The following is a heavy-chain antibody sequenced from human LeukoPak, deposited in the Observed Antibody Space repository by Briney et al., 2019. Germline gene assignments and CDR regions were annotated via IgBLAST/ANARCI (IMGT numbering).Heavy chain of an antibody. J-gene: IGHJ4*02. CDR2: ISSSSSYI. Sequence: PGGSLRLSCAASGFTVSSYSMNWVRQAPGKGLEWVSSISSSSSYIYYADSVKGRFTISRDNAKNSLYLQMNSLRAEDTAVYYCARVQSRVDIVASDYWGQATLVTVSS. CDR3: ARVQSRVDIVASDY. CDR1: GFTVSSYS. V-gene: IGHV3-21*01. D-gene: IGHD5-12*01.